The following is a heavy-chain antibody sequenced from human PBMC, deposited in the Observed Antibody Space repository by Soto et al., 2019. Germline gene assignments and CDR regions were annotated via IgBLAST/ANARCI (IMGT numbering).Heavy chain of an antibody. CDR1: GFSLSGYA. V-gene: IGHV3-64*01. J-gene: IGHJ6*03. CDR3: ARRAGPDFYYMDV. Sequence: GGSLRLSCAASGFSLSGYAMDWVRQAPGKGLEYVSGISSNGVGTYYANSVQGRFTISRDNSKNTVYLQMGSLRPEDMAVYYCARRAGPDFYYMDVWGKGTTVTVSS. D-gene: IGHD6-13*01. CDR2: ISSNGVGT.